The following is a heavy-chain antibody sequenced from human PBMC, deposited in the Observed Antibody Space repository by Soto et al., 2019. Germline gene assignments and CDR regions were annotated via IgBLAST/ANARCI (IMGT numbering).Heavy chain of an antibody. D-gene: IGHD4-4*01. CDR2: IWYDGSNK. CDR1: GFTFSSYG. CDR3: ARGHDYSNADAFDI. Sequence: TWGFLRLSCAASGFTFSSYGIHRVRQATGKGLEWVAVIWYDGSNKYYADSVKGRFTISRDNSKNTLYLQMNSLRAEDTAVYYCARGHDYSNADAFDIWGQGTMVTVSS. J-gene: IGHJ3*02. V-gene: IGHV3-33*01.